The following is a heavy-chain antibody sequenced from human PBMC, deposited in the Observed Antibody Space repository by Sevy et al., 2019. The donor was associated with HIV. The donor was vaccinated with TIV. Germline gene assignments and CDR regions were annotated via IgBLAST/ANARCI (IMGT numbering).Heavy chain of an antibody. CDR1: SDSY. CDR3: ARHSAAGNYFDY. CDR2: ISGSGTII. J-gene: IGHJ4*02. V-gene: IGHV3-11*01. Sequence: GGSLRLSCAAFSDSYMSWIRQAPGKGLEWLSYISGSGTIIDYADSVKGRFTISRDNAKNSLSLQMNSLRAEDTAVYYWARHSAAGNYFDYWGQGTLVTVSS. D-gene: IGHD6-13*01.